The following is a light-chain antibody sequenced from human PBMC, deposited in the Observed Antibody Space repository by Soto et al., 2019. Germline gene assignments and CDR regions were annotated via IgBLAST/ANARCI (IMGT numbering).Light chain of an antibody. V-gene: IGKV3D-11*01. CDR1: KAVNTR. CDR3: HQRQSSRRT. J-gene: IGKJ1*01. CDR2: LAS. Sequence: EIVLTNSPSTLSSFPGYRVTLSCRASKAVNTRLAWYQHKPGQAPRLLIDLASNRAAGVPARFSGSGSGTDFTLTISNVEPEDFAVYYSHQRQSSRRTVGQGTKVYI.